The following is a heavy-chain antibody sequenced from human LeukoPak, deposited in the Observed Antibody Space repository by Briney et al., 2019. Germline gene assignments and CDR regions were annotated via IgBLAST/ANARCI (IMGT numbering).Heavy chain of an antibody. V-gene: IGHV4-59*01. Sequence: SETLSLTCTVSGGSISSYYWSWIRQPPGKGLERIGYIYYSGSTNYNPSLKSRVTISVDTSKNQFSLKLSSVTAADTAVYYCARDLGGSFSRRAPAFDIWGQGTMVTVSS. J-gene: IGHJ3*02. D-gene: IGHD1-26*01. CDR3: ARDLGGSFSRRAPAFDI. CDR2: IYYSGST. CDR1: GGSISSYY.